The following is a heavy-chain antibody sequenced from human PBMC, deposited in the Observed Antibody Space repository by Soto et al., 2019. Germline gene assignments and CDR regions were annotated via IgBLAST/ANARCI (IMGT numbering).Heavy chain of an antibody. D-gene: IGHD4-17*01. CDR2: IKSKTDGGTT. J-gene: IGHJ3*02. V-gene: IGHV3-15*01. CDR1: GFTFSNAW. CDR3: TTTTKNIMGYDAFDI. Sequence: EVQLVESGGGLVKPGGSLRLSCAASGFTFSNAWMSWVRQAPGKGLEWVGRIKSKTDGGTTDYAAPVKGRFTISRDDSKNTLYLQMNSLKTEDTAVYYCTTTTKNIMGYDAFDIWGQGTMVTVSS.